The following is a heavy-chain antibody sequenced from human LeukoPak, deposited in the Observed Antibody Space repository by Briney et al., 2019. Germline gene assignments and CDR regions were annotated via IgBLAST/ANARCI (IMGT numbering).Heavy chain of an antibody. CDR2: ISVSGTI. Sequence: PGGSQRLSCAASGFSRSTYSLNWVRQTPGKGLEWLSYISVSGTIHYADSVKGRFSIPRDNGRNSVSLQMNRLRAGDTGVYFCATAPHGASDYVDVWGRGTTVSVSS. CDR1: GFSRSTYS. CDR3: ATAPHGASDYVDV. J-gene: IGHJ6*03. D-gene: IGHD3-10*01. V-gene: IGHV3-48*01.